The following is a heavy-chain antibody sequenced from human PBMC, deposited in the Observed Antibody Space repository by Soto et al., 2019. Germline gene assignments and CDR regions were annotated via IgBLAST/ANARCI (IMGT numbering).Heavy chain of an antibody. CDR1: RFIFSDYA. CDR3: AKDAVSYNGKGDWVDS. Sequence: DVQLLQSGGGLVQPGGSLTLSCAASRFIFSDYAMNWVRQAPGKGLEWVSSIGASNTARYYADSVKGRFIISRDNSKNTMYLQTNSRRYDDTAVYYCAKDAVSYNGKGDWVDSWGQGTLVTVSS. J-gene: IGHJ5*01. D-gene: IGHD6-19*01. CDR2: IGASNTAR. V-gene: IGHV3-23*01.